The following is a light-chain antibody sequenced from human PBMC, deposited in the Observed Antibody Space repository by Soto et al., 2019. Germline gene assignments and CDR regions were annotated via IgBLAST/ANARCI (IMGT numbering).Light chain of an antibody. CDR2: AAS. CDR3: LQDYNYPKT. Sequence: IHLTLSPAALSASIRDRVAITCRASQCIRNDLGWYQQRPGKAPKRLIYAASTLQPGVPSRFSGSGSGTEFTLTISSLQPDDFATYYCLQDYNYPKTVGQGAKVDI. CDR1: QCIRND. J-gene: IGKJ1*01. V-gene: IGKV1-6*01.